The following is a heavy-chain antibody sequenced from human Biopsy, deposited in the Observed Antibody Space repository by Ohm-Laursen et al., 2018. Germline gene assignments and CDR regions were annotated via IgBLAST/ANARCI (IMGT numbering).Heavy chain of an antibody. J-gene: IGHJ2*01. V-gene: IGHV4-59*08. Sequence: SDTLSLTCTVSGGSISSYYWRWIRQPPGKGLEWIGYLYYTGSTNYNPSLKSRVTISLNTFMNHLSQRLTSVTAADTAVYYCARHAPSYSGSYWRYFDLWGRGTLVTVSS. CDR1: GGSISSYY. D-gene: IGHD1-26*01. CDR2: LYYTGST. CDR3: ARHAPSYSGSYWRYFDL.